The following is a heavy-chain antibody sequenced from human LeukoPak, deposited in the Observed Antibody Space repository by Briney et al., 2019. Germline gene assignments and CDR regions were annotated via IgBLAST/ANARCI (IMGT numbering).Heavy chain of an antibody. CDR2: ISYSGST. V-gene: IGHV4-59*08. D-gene: IGHD3-10*01. CDR1: GASISSYY. J-gene: IGHJ4*02. Sequence: PSETLSLTCTVSGASISSYYWSWIRQPPGKGLEWIGYISYSGSTNYNPSLKSRVTISAGTSKNQVSLTLSSVTAADTAVYYCARHPELYFFDYWGQGTLVTVSS. CDR3: ARHPELYFFDY.